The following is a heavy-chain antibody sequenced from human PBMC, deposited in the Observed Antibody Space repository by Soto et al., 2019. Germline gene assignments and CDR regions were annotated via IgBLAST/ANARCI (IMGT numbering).Heavy chain of an antibody. CDR2: IIPIFGTE. J-gene: IGHJ2*01. CDR3: AKGVIEWGSSWYFDL. V-gene: IGHV1-69*12. Sequence: QVQLVQSGAEVKKPGSSVKVSCKASGGTFSSYAISWVRQAPGQGLEWMGGIIPIFGTENYAQKFQGRVTITADESTSTAYMDLISRRSEDTAVYYSAKGVIEWGSSWYFDLWGRGTLVTVSS. D-gene: IGHD3-16*02. CDR1: GGTFSSYA.